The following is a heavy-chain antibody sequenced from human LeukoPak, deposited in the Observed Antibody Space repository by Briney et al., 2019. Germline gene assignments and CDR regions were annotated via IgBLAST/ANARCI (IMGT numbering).Heavy chain of an antibody. D-gene: IGHD3-9*01. J-gene: IGHJ5*02. CDR3: ARGGYYDILTGYYFGSIWFDP. V-gene: IGHV4-39*07. CDR1: GGSISSSSYY. Sequence: SETLSLTCTVSGGSISSSSYYWGWIRQPPGKGLEWIGNIYYSGSTYYNPSLKSRVTISVDTSKNQFSLKLSSVTAADTAVYYCARGGYYDILTGYYFGSIWFDPWGQGTLVTVSS. CDR2: IYYSGST.